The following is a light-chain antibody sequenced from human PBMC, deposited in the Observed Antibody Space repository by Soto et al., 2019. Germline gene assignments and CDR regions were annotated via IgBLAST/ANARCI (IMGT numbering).Light chain of an antibody. J-gene: IGLJ1*01. CDR3: AAWDDSLSGFYV. Sequence: QSALTQPASVSGSPGQSITISCTGTSSDVGGYNYVSWYQQRPGEAPKLIIYEVSKRPSGVPDRIFASKSGNTASLTVSGLQADDEANYYCAAWDDSLSGFYVFGTGTKLTVL. CDR2: EVS. CDR1: SSDVGGYNY. V-gene: IGLV2-14*01.